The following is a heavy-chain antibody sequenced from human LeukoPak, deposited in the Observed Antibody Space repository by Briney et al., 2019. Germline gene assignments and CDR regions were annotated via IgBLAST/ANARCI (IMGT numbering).Heavy chain of an antibody. CDR1: GDSVSSNSAA. D-gene: IGHD1-26*01. CDR3: ARAQAYSGRIFDY. CDR2: TYYRSKWYN. J-gene: IGHJ4*02. Sequence: SQTLSLTCAISGDSVSSNSAAWNWIRQSPSRGLEWLGRTYYRSKWYNEYAVSVKSRIAINPDTSKNQFSLQLNSVTPEDTALYYCARAQAYSGRIFDYWGQGTLVTVSS. V-gene: IGHV6-1*01.